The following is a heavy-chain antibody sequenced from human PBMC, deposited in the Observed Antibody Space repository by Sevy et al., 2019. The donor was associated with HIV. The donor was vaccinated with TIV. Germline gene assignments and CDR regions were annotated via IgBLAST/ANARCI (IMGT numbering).Heavy chain of an antibody. CDR2: IYYSGST. J-gene: IGHJ4*02. D-gene: IGHD5-12*01. CDR3: ARKSRMGGSAYHLGFFDY. CDR1: GGSISSSSYY. Sequence: SETLSLTCTVSGGSISSSSYYWGWIRQPPGKGLEWIGSIYYSGSTYYNPSLKSRVTISVDTSKNQFSLKLRSVPAADTAVYYCARKSRMGGSAYHLGFFDYWGQGTLVTVSS. V-gene: IGHV4-39*01.